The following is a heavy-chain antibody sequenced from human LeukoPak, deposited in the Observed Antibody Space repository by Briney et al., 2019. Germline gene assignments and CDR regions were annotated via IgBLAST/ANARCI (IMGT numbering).Heavy chain of an antibody. Sequence: GASVKVSCKASGGTFSSYAISWVRQAPGQGLEWMGGIIPIFGTANYAQKFQGRVTITADESTSTAYMELSSLRSEDTAVYYCAGERSSQQLATHDAFDIWGQGTMVTVSS. D-gene: IGHD6-13*01. CDR3: AGERSSQQLATHDAFDI. CDR2: IIPIFGTA. V-gene: IGHV1-69*13. CDR1: GGTFSSYA. J-gene: IGHJ3*02.